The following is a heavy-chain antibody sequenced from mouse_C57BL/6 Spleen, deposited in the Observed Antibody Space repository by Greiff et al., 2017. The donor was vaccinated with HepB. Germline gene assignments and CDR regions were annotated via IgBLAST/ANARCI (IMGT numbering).Heavy chain of an antibody. V-gene: IGHV1-72*01. Sequence: QVQLQQPGAELVKPGASVKLSCKASGYTFTSYWMHWVKQRPGRGLEWIGRIDPNSGGTKYNEKFKSKATLTVDKPSSTAYMQLSSLTSEDSAVYECARRKITTVVATEYAMDYWGQGTSVTVSS. J-gene: IGHJ4*01. D-gene: IGHD1-1*01. CDR3: ARRKITTVVATEYAMDY. CDR2: IDPNSGGT. CDR1: GYTFTSYW.